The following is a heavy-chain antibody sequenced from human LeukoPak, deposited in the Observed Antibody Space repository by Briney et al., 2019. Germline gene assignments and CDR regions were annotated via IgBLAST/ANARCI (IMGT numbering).Heavy chain of an antibody. D-gene: IGHD2-2*01. CDR1: GFRLSGYD. CDR3: ARADCSGSTCYLRRSWFDP. CDR2: ISTGSRYI. Sequence: GGSLRLSCAASGFRLSGYDMNWVRQAPGKGLEWVSSISTGSRYIYYAYSVKGRFTISRDDAKNSLYLQMDYLRAEDTAVYYCARADCSGSTCYLRRSWFDPWGQGTLVTVSS. J-gene: IGHJ5*02. V-gene: IGHV3-21*01.